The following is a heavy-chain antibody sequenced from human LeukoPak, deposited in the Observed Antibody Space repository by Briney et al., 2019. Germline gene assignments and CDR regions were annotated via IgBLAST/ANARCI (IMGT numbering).Heavy chain of an antibody. CDR2: VSGSGDNT. J-gene: IGHJ4*02. Sequence: GGSLRLSCAASGFTFNNYAMTWVRQAPGKGLEWVSVVSGSGDNTNYADSVKGRFTISRGNSKNTLFLQMNSLRTEDTAVYYCAKEHGDQRDYWGQGTLVTVSS. D-gene: IGHD4-17*01. CDR1: GFTFNNYA. V-gene: IGHV3-23*01. CDR3: AKEHGDQRDY.